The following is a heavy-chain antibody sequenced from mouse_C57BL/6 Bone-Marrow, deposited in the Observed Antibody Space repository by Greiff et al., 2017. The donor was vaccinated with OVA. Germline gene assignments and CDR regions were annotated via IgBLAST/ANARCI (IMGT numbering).Heavy chain of an antibody. CDR3: AREGGLLWDYFDY. J-gene: IGHJ2*01. V-gene: IGHV1-82*01. CDR2: IYPGDGDT. CDR1: GYAFSSSW. D-gene: IGHD2-1*01. Sequence: QVQLQQSGPELVKPGASVKISCKASGYAFSSSWMNWVKQRPGKGLEWIGRIYPGDGDTNSNGKVKGKATLTADKSSSTAYLQLSSRTSEDSAFYFCAREGGLLWDYFDYGGQGTTLTVSS.